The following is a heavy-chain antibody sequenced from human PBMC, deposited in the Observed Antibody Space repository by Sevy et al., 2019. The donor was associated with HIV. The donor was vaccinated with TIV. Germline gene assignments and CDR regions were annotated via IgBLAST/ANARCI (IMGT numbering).Heavy chain of an antibody. CDR1: GFAFTNYG. CDR3: AKEYSSGWYHFDY. Sequence: GGSLRLSCAASGFAFTNYGMHWVHQAPGKGLEWVAVISYDGSIKYYADSVKGRFTISRDNSKTTLYLQMNSLRAEDTAVYYCAKEYSSGWYHFDYWGQGTLVTVSS. J-gene: IGHJ4*02. CDR2: ISYDGSIK. D-gene: IGHD6-19*01. V-gene: IGHV3-30*18.